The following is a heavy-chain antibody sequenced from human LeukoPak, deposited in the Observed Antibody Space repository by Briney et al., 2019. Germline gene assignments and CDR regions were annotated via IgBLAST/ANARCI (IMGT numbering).Heavy chain of an antibody. Sequence: VASVKVSCKVSGYALSESSIHWARQTPGEGFEWMGGFDPEYVETTYAQKFRGRVTMTEDTSTDTAYMELINLRSDDTAVYYCVSDRSDGGYAESNAYPTFDLWGRGTLVTVSS. CDR2: FDPEYVET. D-gene: IGHD5-18*01. V-gene: IGHV1-24*01. CDR1: GYALSESS. CDR3: VSDRSDGGYAESNAYPTFDL. J-gene: IGHJ2*01.